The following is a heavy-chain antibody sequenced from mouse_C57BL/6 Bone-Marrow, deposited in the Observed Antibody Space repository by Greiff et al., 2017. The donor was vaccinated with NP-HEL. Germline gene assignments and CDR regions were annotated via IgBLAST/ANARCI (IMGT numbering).Heavy chain of an antibody. V-gene: IGHV1-81*01. J-gene: IGHJ2*01. CDR3: ARPPSLTTVVEGFDY. D-gene: IGHD1-1*01. CDR1: GYTFTSYG. CDR2: IYPRSGNT. Sequence: VQLQQSGAELARPGASVKLSCKASGYTFTSYGISWVKQRTGQGLEWIGEIYPRSGNTYYNEKFKGKATLTADKSSSTAYMELRSLTSEDSAVYFCARPPSLTTVVEGFDYWGQGTTLTVSS.